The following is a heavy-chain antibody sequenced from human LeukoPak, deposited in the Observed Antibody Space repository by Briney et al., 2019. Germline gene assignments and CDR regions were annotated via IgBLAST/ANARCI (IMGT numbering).Heavy chain of an antibody. V-gene: IGHV4-59*08. CDR1: GGSISSYY. CDR2: IYYSGST. D-gene: IGHD3-9*01. CDR3: ARHYDILTGRPRYFDY. J-gene: IGHJ4*02. Sequence: SETLSLTCTVSGGSISSYYWSWIRQPPGKGLEWIGYIYYSGSTNYNPSLKSRVTISVDTSKNQFSLKLSSVTAADTAVYYCARHYDILTGRPRYFDYWGQGTLVTVSP.